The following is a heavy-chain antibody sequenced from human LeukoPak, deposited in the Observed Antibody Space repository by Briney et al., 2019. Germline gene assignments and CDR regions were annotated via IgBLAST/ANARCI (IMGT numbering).Heavy chain of an antibody. CDR1: GGSISSSSYY. V-gene: IGHV4-39*07. J-gene: IGHJ4*02. CDR3: AREVPLDDYSNPVVPAELDY. CDR2: IYYSGTT. D-gene: IGHD4-11*01. Sequence: SETLSPTCTVTGGSISSSSYYWGWIRQPPGKGLEWIGSIYYSGTTYYNPSLKSRVTISVDTSKNQFSLKLSSVTAADTAVYYCAREVPLDDYSNPVVPAELDYWGQGTLVTVSS.